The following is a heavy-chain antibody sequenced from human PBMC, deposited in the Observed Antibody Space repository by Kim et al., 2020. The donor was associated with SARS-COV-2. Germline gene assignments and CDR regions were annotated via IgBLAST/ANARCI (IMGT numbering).Heavy chain of an antibody. Sequence: GGSLRLSCAASGFTFSSYGMHWVRQAPGKGLEWVAVIWYDGSNKYYADSVKGRFTISRDNSKNTLYLQMNSLRAEDTAVYYCARDVADYYDSSGLDYWGQGTLVTVSS. CDR1: GFTFSSYG. J-gene: IGHJ4*02. V-gene: IGHV3-33*01. CDR3: ARDVADYYDSSGLDY. CDR2: IWYDGSNK. D-gene: IGHD3-22*01.